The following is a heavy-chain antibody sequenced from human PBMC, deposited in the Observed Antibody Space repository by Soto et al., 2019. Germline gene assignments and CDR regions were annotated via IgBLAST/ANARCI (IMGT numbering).Heavy chain of an antibody. J-gene: IGHJ4*02. V-gene: IGHV3-48*03. CDR2: ISSSGSTA. D-gene: IGHD3-10*01. CDR1: GFTFSRFE. Sequence: GGSLRLSCAASGFTFSRFELHWVRQAPGKGLEWISYISSSGSTAYYASSVEGRFTISRDNANNSVYLQMDSLRAEDTALYYCTGAAWFPYLSFHWGQGALVTVSS. CDR3: TGAAWFPYLSFH.